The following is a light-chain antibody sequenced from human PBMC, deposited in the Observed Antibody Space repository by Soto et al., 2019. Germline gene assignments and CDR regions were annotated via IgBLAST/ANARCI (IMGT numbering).Light chain of an antibody. V-gene: IGKV1-6*01. CDR3: LQDYSWPWT. CDR2: VAF. J-gene: IGKJ1*01. CDR1: QDVRNY. Sequence: AIQMTQSPSSLSASVGDRLTITCRASQDVRNYVGWYQQKPGKAPKFLIYVAFSLETGIPSRFSASADGTESTLTINSLLTEDFATYFCLQDYSWPWTFGQGTKVEV.